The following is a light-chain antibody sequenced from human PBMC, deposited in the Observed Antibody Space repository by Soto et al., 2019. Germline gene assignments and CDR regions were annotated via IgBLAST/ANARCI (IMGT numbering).Light chain of an antibody. CDR3: QQYYRTPLT. Sequence: DIVMTQSSDSLAVSLGERATINCKSSKSVLYNSNNKNYLAWYQQKPGQPPKLLIYWASTRESGVPDRFSGSGSGKDFTLTISSLQAEDVAVYYCQQYYRTPLTFGGGTKVEIK. CDR2: WAS. J-gene: IGKJ4*01. V-gene: IGKV4-1*01. CDR1: KSVLYNSNNKNY.